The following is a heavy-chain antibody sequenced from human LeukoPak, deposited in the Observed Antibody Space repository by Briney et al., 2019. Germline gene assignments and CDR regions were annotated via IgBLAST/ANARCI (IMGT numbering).Heavy chain of an antibody. V-gene: IGHV3-7*01. D-gene: IGHD2-2*03. CDR1: GFAFGSYW. CDR3: ARIRDGYCISTSCRGAFDI. J-gene: IGHJ3*02. CDR2: IKQDGSEK. Sequence: PGGSLRLSCAASGFAFGSYWMSWVRQAPAKGLEWVANIKQDGSEKYYVDSVKGRSTISRDNAKNSLYLQMNSLRAEDTAVYYCARIRDGYCISTSCRGAFDIWGQGTVVTVSS.